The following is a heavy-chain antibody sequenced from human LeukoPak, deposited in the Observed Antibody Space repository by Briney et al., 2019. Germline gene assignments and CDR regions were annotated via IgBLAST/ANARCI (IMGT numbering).Heavy chain of an antibody. Sequence: GGSLRLSCTASGFTFGDYAMSWFRQAPGKGLEWVGFIRSKAYGGTTENAASVKGRFTISRDDSKSIAYLQMNSLKTEDTAVYYCTSGHRGSSWYPYFDYWGQGTLVTVSS. CDR3: TSGHRGSSWYPYFDY. CDR2: IRSKAYGGTT. J-gene: IGHJ4*02. D-gene: IGHD6-13*01. CDR1: GFTFGDYA. V-gene: IGHV3-49*03.